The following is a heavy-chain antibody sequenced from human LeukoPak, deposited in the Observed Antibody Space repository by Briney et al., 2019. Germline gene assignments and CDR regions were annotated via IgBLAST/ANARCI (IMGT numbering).Heavy chain of an antibody. V-gene: IGHV3-23*01. J-gene: IGHJ6*02. Sequence: GGSLRLSCAASGFTFSSYAMGWVRQAPGKGLEWVSAISGSGGSTYYADSVKGRFTISRDNSKNTLYLQMNSLRAEDTAVYYCAKGNWNYPYGMDVWGQGTTVTVSS. CDR3: AKGNWNYPYGMDV. CDR1: GFTFSSYA. D-gene: IGHD1-1*01. CDR2: ISGSGGST.